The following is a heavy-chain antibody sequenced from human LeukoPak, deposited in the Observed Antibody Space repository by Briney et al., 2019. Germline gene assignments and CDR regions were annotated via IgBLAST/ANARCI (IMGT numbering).Heavy chain of an antibody. D-gene: IGHD6-13*01. CDR1: GGSLSTYH. CDR2: IYYVGSS. J-gene: IGHJ4*02. CDR3: ARSPLSGGWSYYFDY. Sequence: PSETLSLTCTVSGGSLSTYHWNWIRQSPEKGLEWIGYIYYVGSSNYNPSLESRVILSIDRTKNQFSLKLASATAADTAVYYCARSPLSGGWSYYFDYWGQGILVTVSS. V-gene: IGHV4-59*01.